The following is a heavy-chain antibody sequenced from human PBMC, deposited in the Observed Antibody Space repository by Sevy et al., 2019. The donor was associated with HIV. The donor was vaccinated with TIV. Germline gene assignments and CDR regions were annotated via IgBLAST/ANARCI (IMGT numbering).Heavy chain of an antibody. CDR2: ISSSSSYI. CDR1: GFTFSSYS. V-gene: IGHV3-21*01. CDR3: ARNYDSSGYLGRYFDY. D-gene: IGHD3-22*01. Sequence: GGSLRLSCAASGFTFSSYSMNWVRQAPGKGLEWVSSISSSSSYIYYADSVKGRFTISRDNAKNSLYLQMNSLRAEDTAVYYCARNYDSSGYLGRYFDYWGQGTLVAVSS. J-gene: IGHJ4*02.